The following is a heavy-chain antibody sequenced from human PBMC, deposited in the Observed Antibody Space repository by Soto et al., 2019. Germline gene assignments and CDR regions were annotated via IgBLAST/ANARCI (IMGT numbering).Heavy chain of an antibody. V-gene: IGHV1-69*13. Sequence: ASVKVSCKTSGGTFSTYAIYWVRQAPGQGLEWMGGIIPLFGTADYAQKFQGRVTITEDASTSTAYMELSSLRSEDTAVYYCAPRFESSSGWYIAFDIWGQGTTVTVSS. CDR2: IIPLFGTA. J-gene: IGHJ3*02. D-gene: IGHD6-19*01. CDR1: GGTFSTYA. CDR3: APRFESSSGWYIAFDI.